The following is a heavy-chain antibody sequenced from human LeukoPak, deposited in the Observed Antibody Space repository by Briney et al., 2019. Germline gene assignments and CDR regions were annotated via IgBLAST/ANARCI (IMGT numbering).Heavy chain of an antibody. CDR2: INAGKGRT. CDR3: ARGSNYSLGYYQYGMDV. CDR1: GYTFTSYA. V-gene: IGHV1-3*01. J-gene: IGHJ6*02. D-gene: IGHD4-11*01. Sequence: GASVKVSCKPSGYTFTSYAVHWVRQAPGQRFEWMGWINAGKGRTKYSQKFQGRVTITRDTAARTAYMELSSLSSEDTAVYYCARGSNYSLGYYQYGMDVWGQGTTVTVSS.